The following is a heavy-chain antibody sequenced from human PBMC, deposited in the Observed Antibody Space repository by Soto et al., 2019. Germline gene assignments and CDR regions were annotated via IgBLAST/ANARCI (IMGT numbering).Heavy chain of an antibody. J-gene: IGHJ5*02. CDR1: GGSMSRGDYY. CDR3: AISGAFIAVAGRWFDP. D-gene: IGHD6-19*01. V-gene: IGHV4-30-4*01. Sequence: SETLSLTCTVSGGSMSRGDYYWSWIRQPPGKGLEWIGFIYHTGSTYYSPSLKNRVAISVDTSKNQFSLKLSSVTAADTAVYYCAISGAFIAVAGRWFDPWGQGTLVTVSS. CDR2: IYHTGST.